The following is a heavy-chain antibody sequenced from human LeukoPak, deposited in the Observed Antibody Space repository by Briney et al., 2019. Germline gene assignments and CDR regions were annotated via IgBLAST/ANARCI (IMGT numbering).Heavy chain of an antibody. CDR3: ARLDVVVVDRVDKAYYYYGMDV. D-gene: IGHD2-15*01. CDR1: GFTFSSYS. CDR2: ISSSSSYI. V-gene: IGHV3-21*01. J-gene: IGHJ6*02. Sequence: GGSLRLSCAASGFTFSSYSMNWVRQAPGRGLEWVSSISSSSSYIYYADSVKGRFTISRDNAKNSLYLQMNSLRAEDTAVYYCARLDVVVVDRVDKAYYYYGMDVWGQGTTVTVSS.